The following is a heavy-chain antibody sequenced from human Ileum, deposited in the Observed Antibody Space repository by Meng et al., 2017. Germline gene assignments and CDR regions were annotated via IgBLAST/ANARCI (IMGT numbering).Heavy chain of an antibody. Sequence: QVTLQQWGAGLLKPSETLSLTCAGDGGSFSGYYWSWIRQPPGKGLEWIGEINHSGSTNYNPSLKSRVTISVDTSKNQFSLKLSSVTAADTAVYYCARGGGRYGPDFDYWGQGTLVTVSS. V-gene: IGHV4-34*01. CDR2: INHSGST. D-gene: IGHD3-16*01. CDR1: GGSFSGYY. CDR3: ARGGGRYGPDFDY. J-gene: IGHJ4*02.